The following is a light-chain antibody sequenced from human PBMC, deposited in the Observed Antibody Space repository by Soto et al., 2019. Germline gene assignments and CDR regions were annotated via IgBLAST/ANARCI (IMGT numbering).Light chain of an antibody. J-gene: IGKJ4*01. CDR3: QQSYSAPLT. CDR2: AAS. V-gene: IGKV1-39*01. Sequence: DIQMTQSPSSLSASVGDRVSITCRASQSISNSLNWYQQKAGKAPKLLIYAASNLQGGVPSRFSGSGSGTDLTLSIGSLQPEDFATYYCQQSYSAPLTFGGGTKVDIK. CDR1: QSISNS.